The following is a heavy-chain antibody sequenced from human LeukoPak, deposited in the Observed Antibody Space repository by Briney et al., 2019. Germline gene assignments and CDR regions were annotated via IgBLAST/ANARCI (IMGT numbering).Heavy chain of an antibody. D-gene: IGHD3-3*01. J-gene: IGHJ4*02. V-gene: IGHV3-33*05. CDR3: ARDPRRAITVFGVVIGSYFDY. CDR2: IQSNGRNK. Sequence: PGGSLRLSCAASGFIFSSDDMHWVRQAPGKGLEWVAGIQSNGRNKYYVDSVKGRFAIFRDNSKSTLYLQVNSLRVEDTALYYCARDPRRAITVFGVVIGSYFDYWGQGSLVTVSS. CDR1: GFIFSSDD.